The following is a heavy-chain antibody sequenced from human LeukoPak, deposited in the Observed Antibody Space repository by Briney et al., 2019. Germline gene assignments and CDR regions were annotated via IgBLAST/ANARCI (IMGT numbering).Heavy chain of an antibody. Sequence: GSLRLSCAASGFTFSTYAMNWVRQAPGKGLEWIGYIYYSGSTDYNPSLKSRVTISVDTSKNQFSLKLSSVTAADTAVYYCARGVTGGWYGDFQHWGQGTLATVSS. CDR3: ARGVTGGWYGDFQH. CDR2: IYYSGST. CDR1: GFTFSTYA. D-gene: IGHD6-19*01. J-gene: IGHJ1*01. V-gene: IGHV4-59*01.